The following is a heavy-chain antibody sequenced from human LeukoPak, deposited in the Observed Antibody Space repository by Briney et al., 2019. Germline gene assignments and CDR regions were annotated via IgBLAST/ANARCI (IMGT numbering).Heavy chain of an antibody. CDR3: ARPPSTGDYVDY. Sequence: ASVKVSCKASGYTFTSYYMHWARQPPGQGLEWMGIINPSGGSTSYAQKFQGRVTMTRDTSTSTVYMELSSLRSEDTAVYYCARPPSTGDYVDYWGQGTLVTVSS. J-gene: IGHJ4*02. D-gene: IGHD1-14*01. V-gene: IGHV1-46*01. CDR2: INPSGGST. CDR1: GYTFTSYY.